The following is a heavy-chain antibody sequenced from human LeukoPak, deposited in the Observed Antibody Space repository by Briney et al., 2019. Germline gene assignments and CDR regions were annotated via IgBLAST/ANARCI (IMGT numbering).Heavy chain of an antibody. CDR2: ISSSSSYI. CDR3: ASIVAAAGKGGDY. Sequence: GGSLRLSCAASGFTFSSYSMNWVRQAPGKGLEWVSSISSSSSYIYYADSVKGRFTISRDYAKNSLYLQMNSLRAEDTAVYYCASIVAAAGKGGDYWGQGTLVTVSS. J-gene: IGHJ4*02. D-gene: IGHD6-13*01. V-gene: IGHV3-21*01. CDR1: GFTFSSYS.